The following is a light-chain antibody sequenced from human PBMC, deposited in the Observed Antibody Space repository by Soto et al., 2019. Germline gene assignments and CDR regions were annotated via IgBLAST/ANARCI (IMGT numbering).Light chain of an antibody. CDR3: QQYMSYS. CDR2: HAS. CDR1: RSINGW. V-gene: IGKV1-5*02. Sequence: DIQLTQSSTTLTASVVATISTICWGSRSINGWLAWYQQTRGQAPNLLIYHASTLESGAPSRFSGSGCGTEFTLTISSLQPDDFATYCCQQYMSYSFGQGTMLDI. J-gene: IGKJ1*01.